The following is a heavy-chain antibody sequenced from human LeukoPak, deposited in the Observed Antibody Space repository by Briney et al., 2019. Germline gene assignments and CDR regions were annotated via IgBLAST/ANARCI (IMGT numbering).Heavy chain of an antibody. D-gene: IGHD6-6*01. V-gene: IGHV1-8*01. CDR1: GYTFTSYD. CDR2: MNPNSGNT. Sequence: GASVKVSCKASGYTFTSYDINWVRQATGQGLEWMGWMNPNSGNTGYAQKFQGRVTMTRNTSISTAYMELSSPRSEDTAVYYCARGDEYSSSSVSYYGMDVWGQGTTVTVSS. J-gene: IGHJ6*02. CDR3: ARGDEYSSSSVSYYGMDV.